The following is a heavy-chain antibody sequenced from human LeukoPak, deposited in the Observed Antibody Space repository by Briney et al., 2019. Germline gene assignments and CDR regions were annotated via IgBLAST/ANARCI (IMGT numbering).Heavy chain of an antibody. D-gene: IGHD4-17*01. CDR2: IYYSGTT. J-gene: IGHJ6*03. V-gene: IGHV4-39*07. CDR3: ARDSRYGDVDV. CDR1: GGSISSISSSSYY. Sequence: SETLSLTCTVSGGSISSISSSSYYWGWIRQPPGKGLEWIGGIYYSGTTYYNPSLKSRVTISVDTSKNQSSLKLSSVTAADTAVYYCARDSRYGDVDVWGKGTTVTVS.